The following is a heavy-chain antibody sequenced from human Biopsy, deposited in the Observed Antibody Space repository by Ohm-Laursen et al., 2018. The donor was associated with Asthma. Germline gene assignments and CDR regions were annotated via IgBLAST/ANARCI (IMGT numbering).Heavy chain of an antibody. V-gene: IGHV4-39*01. CDR3: VRGSSSWHHGPFHYYYGLDV. D-gene: IGHD6-13*01. J-gene: IGHJ6*02. CDR1: SGSGGYMRSGNYY. Sequence: SETLSLTCSLSSGSGGYMRSGNYYWGWIRQPPGKGLEWIGSIYYSGTTYYNPSLESRVTVSADTTKIQFSLKLISVTAADTTVYYCVRGSSSWHHGPFHYYYGLDVWGQGTTATVSS. CDR2: IYYSGTT.